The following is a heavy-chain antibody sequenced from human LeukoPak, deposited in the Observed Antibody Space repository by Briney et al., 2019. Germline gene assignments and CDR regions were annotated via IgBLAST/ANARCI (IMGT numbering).Heavy chain of an antibody. J-gene: IGHJ4*02. CDR2: ISGSGGST. V-gene: IGHV3-23*01. CDR3: AKRYQFITVLGVAREGFDY. Sequence: GGSLRLSCAASGFTFSSYAMSWVRQAPGKGLEWVSAISGSGGSTYYADSVKGRFTISRDNSKNTLYLQMNSLRAEDTAVYYCAKRYQFITVLGVAREGFDYWGQGTLVTVSS. CDR1: GFTFSSYA. D-gene: IGHD3-3*01.